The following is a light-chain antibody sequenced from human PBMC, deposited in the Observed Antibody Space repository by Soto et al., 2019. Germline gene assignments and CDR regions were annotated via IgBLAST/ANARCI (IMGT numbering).Light chain of an antibody. Sequence: IVLTQSPGTLSVSPGERATLSCRASQSVSSIYLAWYQQKPGQAPRLVIYGASSRATGIPDRFSGSVSGTDGTITISRLEHEDGAVYDCQQYGSSTLTFGGGTKVDIK. J-gene: IGKJ4*01. CDR1: QSVSSIY. CDR3: QQYGSSTLT. CDR2: GAS. V-gene: IGKV3-20*01.